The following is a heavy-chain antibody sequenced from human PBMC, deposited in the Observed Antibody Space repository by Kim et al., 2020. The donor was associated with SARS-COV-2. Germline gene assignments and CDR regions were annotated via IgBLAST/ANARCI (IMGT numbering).Heavy chain of an antibody. J-gene: IGHJ4*02. Sequence: GGSTYYADPVKGRFTISRDKSKKTLELQMNSLRAEDTAVYCCGRGSSSLDYGGEGTLVTVSS. CDR2: GGST. D-gene: IGHD2-2*01. CDR3: GRGSSSLDY. V-gene: IGHV3-53*01.